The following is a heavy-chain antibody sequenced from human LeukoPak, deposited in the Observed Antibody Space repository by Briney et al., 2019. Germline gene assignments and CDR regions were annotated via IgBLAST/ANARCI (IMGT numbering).Heavy chain of an antibody. V-gene: IGHV1-18*01. Sequence: ASVKVSCKASGYTFTSYGISWVRQAPGQGLEWMGWFSAYNGNTNYAQKLQGRGTMTTDTSTSTAYMELRSLRSDDTAVYYCARSRDILTGYYLIYFDYWGQGTLVTVSS. J-gene: IGHJ4*02. CDR1: GYTFTSYG. CDR3: ARSRDILTGYYLIYFDY. D-gene: IGHD3-9*01. CDR2: FSAYNGNT.